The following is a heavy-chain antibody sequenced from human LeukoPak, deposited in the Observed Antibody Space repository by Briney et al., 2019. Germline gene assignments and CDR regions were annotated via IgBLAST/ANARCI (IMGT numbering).Heavy chain of an antibody. D-gene: IGHD6-13*01. CDR1: GFTFSSYG. CDR3: AREKYGGSSSWYIAY. CDR2: IWYDGSNK. J-gene: IGHJ4*02. Sequence: GGSLRLSCAASGFTFSSYGMHWVRQSPGKGLERVAVIWYDGSNKYYADSVKGRFTISRDNSKNTLYLQMNSLRAEDTAVYYCAREKYGGSSSWYIAYWGQGTLVTVSS. V-gene: IGHV3-33*01.